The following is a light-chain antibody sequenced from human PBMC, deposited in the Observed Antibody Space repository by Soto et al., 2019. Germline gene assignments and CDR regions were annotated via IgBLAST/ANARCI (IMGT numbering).Light chain of an antibody. CDR3: TSYTSSSTLFV. Sequence: QAVVTQPASVSGSPGQSITISCTGTSSDVGSYNYVSWYQQHPGKAPKFMIYDVSNRASGVSSRFSGSKSGNSASLTISGLQAEDEATYYCTSYTSSSTLFVFGTGTKLTVL. CDR1: SSDVGSYNY. J-gene: IGLJ1*01. V-gene: IGLV2-14*01. CDR2: DVS.